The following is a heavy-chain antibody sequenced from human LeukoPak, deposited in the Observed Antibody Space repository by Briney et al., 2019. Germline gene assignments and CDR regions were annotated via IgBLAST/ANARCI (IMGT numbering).Heavy chain of an antibody. V-gene: IGHV3-23*01. Sequence: PGGSLRLSCAASGFTFNNYALSWVRQAPGKGLEWVSAISVSGDNTYYADSVKGRFTISRDNSKNTLYLQMNSLRAEDTAVYYCARATVTRWFDPWGQGTLVTVSS. D-gene: IGHD4-17*01. J-gene: IGHJ5*02. CDR1: GFTFNNYA. CDR2: ISVSGDNT. CDR3: ARATVTRWFDP.